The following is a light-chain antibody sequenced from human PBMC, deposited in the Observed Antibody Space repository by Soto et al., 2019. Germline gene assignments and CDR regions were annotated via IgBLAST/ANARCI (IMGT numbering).Light chain of an antibody. CDR3: QQYKTYSLT. J-gene: IGKJ1*01. Sequence: DIQMTQSPSTLSASVGDRVIITCRASESISSWLAWYQQKPGKAPKLLIYKASTLESGVPSRFSGSGSGTDFTLTISSLQPDDFAIYYCQQYKTYSLTFGQGTKVDIK. V-gene: IGKV1-5*03. CDR2: KAS. CDR1: ESISSW.